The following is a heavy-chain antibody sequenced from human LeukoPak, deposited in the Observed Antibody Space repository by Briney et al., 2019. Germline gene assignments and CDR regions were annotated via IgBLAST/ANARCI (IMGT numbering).Heavy chain of an antibody. Sequence: PGGSLRLSCAASGFTFISYAIHWVRQAPGKGLEWVAFIRYDGSNKYYADSVKGRFTISRDNSKNTLYLQMNSLRAEDTAVYYCAKVGAVAGPGGFDYWGQGTLVTVSS. CDR1: GFTFISYA. J-gene: IGHJ4*02. V-gene: IGHV3-30*02. CDR3: AKVGAVAGPGGFDY. CDR2: IRYDGSNK. D-gene: IGHD6-19*01.